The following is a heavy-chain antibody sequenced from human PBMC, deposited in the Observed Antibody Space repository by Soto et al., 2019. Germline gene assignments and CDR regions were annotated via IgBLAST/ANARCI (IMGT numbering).Heavy chain of an antibody. V-gene: IGHV3-21*01. J-gene: IGHJ6*02. CDR3: ARGFCTRSSCYIGGFYYDGMDV. CDR1: GFTLSSHT. CDR2: ISSDSSYK. D-gene: IGHD2-2*02. Sequence: EVQLVESGGGLGQPGGSLRLSCAASGFTLSSHTMNWVRQAPGKGLEWVSSISSDSSYKYYTDSVTGRFTVSRDNAKNSLYLQMNSLRAEDTAVYYCARGFCTRSSCYIGGFYYDGMDVWGQGATVTVSS.